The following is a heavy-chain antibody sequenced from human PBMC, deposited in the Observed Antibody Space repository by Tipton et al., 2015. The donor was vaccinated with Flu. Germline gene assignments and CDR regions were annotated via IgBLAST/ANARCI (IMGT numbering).Heavy chain of an antibody. CDR2: ISGSGGST. CDR3: AKSMHVYSSGAFDY. Sequence: SGFTFSSYAMSWVRQAPGKGLEWVSAISGSGGSTYYADSVKGRFTISRDNSKNTLYLQMNSLRAEDTAVYYCAKSMHVYSSGAFDYWGQGTLVTVSS. CDR1: GFTFSSYA. V-gene: IGHV3-23*01. D-gene: IGHD6-19*01. J-gene: IGHJ4*02.